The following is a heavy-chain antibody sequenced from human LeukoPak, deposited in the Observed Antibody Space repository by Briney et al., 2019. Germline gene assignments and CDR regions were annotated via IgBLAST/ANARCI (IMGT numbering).Heavy chain of an antibody. CDR2: ITGISDI. D-gene: IGHD1-1*01. CDR3: ARAIRL. J-gene: IGHJ4*02. Sequence: PGGSLRLSCTASGFTFSDYSVNWVRQAPGKGLEWVSCITGISDIYYADSVEGRFTISRDNAKNSVYLQMNSLRAEDTGIYYCARAIRLWGQGTLVTVSS. CDR1: GFTFSDYS. V-gene: IGHV3-69-1*02.